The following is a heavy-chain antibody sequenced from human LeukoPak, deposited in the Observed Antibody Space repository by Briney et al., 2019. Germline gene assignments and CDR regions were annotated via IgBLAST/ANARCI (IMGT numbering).Heavy chain of an antibody. CDR3: AKDGDLYGHADY. CDR2: ISYDGSKK. Sequence: GRSLRLSCAASGFTFSSYAMHWARQAPGKGLEWVASISYDGSKKYYADSLKGRFTISRDNSKKTLYLQMNSLRAEDTAVYYCAKDGDLYGHADYWGQGTLVTVSS. D-gene: IGHD4-17*01. CDR1: GFTFSSYA. J-gene: IGHJ4*02. V-gene: IGHV3-30-3*01.